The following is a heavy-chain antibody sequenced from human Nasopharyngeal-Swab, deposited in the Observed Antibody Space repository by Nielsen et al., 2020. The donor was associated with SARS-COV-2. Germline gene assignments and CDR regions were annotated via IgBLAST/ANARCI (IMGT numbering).Heavy chain of an antibody. CDR2: VYNSGST. CDR3: ARGRGGWDSFDI. D-gene: IGHD3-16*01. Sequence: SETLSLTCTVSGDSVSSGSDYWTWIRQPPGKGLEWMGYVYNSGSTKYNPSLKSRVTISADPSKNQFSVKLTSVTAADTAVYYCARGRGGWDSFDIWGQGTLVTVSS. J-gene: IGHJ3*02. V-gene: IGHV4-61*01. CDR1: GDSVSSGSDY.